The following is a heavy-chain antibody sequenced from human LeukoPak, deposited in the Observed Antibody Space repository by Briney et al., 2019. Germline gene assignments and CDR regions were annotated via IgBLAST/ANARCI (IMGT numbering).Heavy chain of an antibody. CDR1: GGTFSSYA. CDR3: ARDPGQLWSHELSFDC. D-gene: IGHD5-18*01. CDR2: IIPIFGTA. Sequence: SVKVSCKASGGTFSSYAISWVRQAPGQGLEWMGRIIPIFGTANYAQKFQGRVTITTDESTSTAYMELSRLRSDDTAVYYCARDPGQLWSHELSFDCWGQGTLVTVSS. V-gene: IGHV1-69*05. J-gene: IGHJ4*02.